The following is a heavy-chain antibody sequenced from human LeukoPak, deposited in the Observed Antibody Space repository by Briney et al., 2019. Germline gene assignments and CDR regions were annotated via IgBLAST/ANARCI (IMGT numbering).Heavy chain of an antibody. Sequence: SVKVSCKASGGTFSSYAIGWVRQAPGQGLEWIGGIIPIFGTANYAQKLEGRVTITADESTSTAYMELGSLRSEDTALYYCARCGRGSSTSCYLSDAFDIWGQGTMVTVSS. CDR2: IIPIFGTA. CDR3: ARCGRGSSTSCYLSDAFDI. CDR1: GGTFSSYA. V-gene: IGHV1-69*13. J-gene: IGHJ3*02. D-gene: IGHD2-2*01.